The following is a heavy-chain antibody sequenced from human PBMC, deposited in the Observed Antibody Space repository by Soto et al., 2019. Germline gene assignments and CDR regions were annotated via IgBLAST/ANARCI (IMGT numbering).Heavy chain of an antibody. J-gene: IGHJ4*02. CDR3: ARDRLPYYYGSGSYWPYYFDY. V-gene: IGHV1-2*04. CDR1: GYTFTGYY. CDR2: INPNSGGT. Sequence: ASVKVSCKASGYTFTGYYMDWVRQAPGQGLEWMGWINPNSGGTNYAQKFQGWVTMTRDTSISTAYMELSRLRSDDTAVYYCARDRLPYYYGSGSYWPYYFDYWGQGTLVTVSS. D-gene: IGHD3-10*01.